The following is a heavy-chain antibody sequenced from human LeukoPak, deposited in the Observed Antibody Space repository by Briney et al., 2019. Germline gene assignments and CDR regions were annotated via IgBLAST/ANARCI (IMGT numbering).Heavy chain of an antibody. CDR3: ARGLIETGTTFDY. D-gene: IGHD1-7*01. CDR2: MSRSGSSM. V-gene: IGHV3-11*04. J-gene: IGHJ4*02. Sequence: PGGSLRLSCAASGFTLSDYAMTWIRQAPGKGLEWVSYMSRSGSSMYYADSVKGRFTISRDKDKNSVYLQMNSLGAEDTAVYDCARGLIETGTTFDYWGQGTLVTVSS. CDR1: GFTLSDYA.